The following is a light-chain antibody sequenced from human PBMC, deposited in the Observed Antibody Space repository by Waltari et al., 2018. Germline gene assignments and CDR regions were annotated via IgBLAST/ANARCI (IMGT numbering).Light chain of an antibody. V-gene: IGLV1-40*01. CDR1: GANSRASYD. Sequence: SALSQPPSVPAAPGARVHILSTRSGANSRASYDAHWYQQIPGTAPKLLPYGNKNRPHGVPRRFAATKAGTSSSLAIAGLQAEDEADYYRHPNDRSLGVVFGGGTKLTVL. J-gene: IGLJ2*01. CDR3: HPNDRSLGVV. CDR2: GNK.